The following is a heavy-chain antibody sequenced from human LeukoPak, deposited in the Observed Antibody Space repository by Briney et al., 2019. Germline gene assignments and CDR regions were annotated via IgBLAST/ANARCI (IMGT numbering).Heavy chain of an antibody. V-gene: IGHV3-7*01. CDR2: IKPDGGEK. Sequence: GGSLRLSCAASGFTFSNYWMSWVRQAPGKGLEWVANIKPDGGEKYYVDSVKGRFTISRDNAKNSLYLQMNSLRVEDTAVYYCAKDGIAAAEDYYYYMDVWGKGTTVTISS. CDR1: GFTFSNYW. CDR3: AKDGIAAAEDYYYYMDV. J-gene: IGHJ6*03. D-gene: IGHD6-13*01.